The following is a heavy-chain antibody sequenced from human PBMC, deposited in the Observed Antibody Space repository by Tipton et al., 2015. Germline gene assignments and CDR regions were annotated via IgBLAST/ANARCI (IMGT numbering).Heavy chain of an antibody. CDR1: GFTFSTYW. Sequence: GSLRLSCAASGFTFSTYWMDWVRQTPGKGLEWVANIKQDESEKNYVDSVKGRFTISRDNAKNSLYLQMNSLTAEDTAFYYCAREGSSWYFGVYWGQGTLVSVSS. D-gene: IGHD6-13*01. CDR2: IKQDESEK. J-gene: IGHJ4*02. V-gene: IGHV3-7*03. CDR3: AREGSSWYFGVY.